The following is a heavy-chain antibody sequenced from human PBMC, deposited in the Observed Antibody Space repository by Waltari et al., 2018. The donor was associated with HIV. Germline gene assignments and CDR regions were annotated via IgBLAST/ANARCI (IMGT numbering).Heavy chain of an antibody. CDR1: GGSIRSGSYY. CDR2: IYTSGST. J-gene: IGHJ4*02. Sequence: QVQLQESGPGLVKPSQTLSLTCPVSGGSIRSGSYYWRWIRQPAGKGLGWIGRIYTSGSTNYNPSLKSRVTISVDTSKNQFSLKLSSVTAADTAVYYCARGGYCSGGSCYGVWGQGTLVTVSS. V-gene: IGHV4-61*02. D-gene: IGHD2-15*01. CDR3: ARGGYCSGGSCYGV.